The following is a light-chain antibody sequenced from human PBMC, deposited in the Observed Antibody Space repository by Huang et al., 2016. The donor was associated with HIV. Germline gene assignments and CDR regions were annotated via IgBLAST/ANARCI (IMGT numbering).Light chain of an antibody. Sequence: EVVLTQSPGILSLSAGERASLSCRASRNLTNSQLAWYQQKVGQPRRLLVFGASTRVSGVPGRFTASVSGTDFTLSISGLERDDFATYYCQQYDTFSFGQGTRLE. CDR2: GAS. V-gene: IGKV3-20*01. CDR1: RNLTNSQ. CDR3: QQYDTFS. J-gene: IGKJ2*01.